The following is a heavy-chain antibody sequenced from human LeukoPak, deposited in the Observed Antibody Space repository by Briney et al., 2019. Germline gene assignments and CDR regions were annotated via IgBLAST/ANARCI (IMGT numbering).Heavy chain of an antibody. CDR2: ISSSSTYI. Sequence: GGSLRLSCAASGFTFSSYVMNWVRQAPGKGLEWVSSISSSSTYIYYADSVKGRFTISRDNSKNTLYLQMNSLRGEDTAVYYCAKDGDTMSGTYYYDMDVWGKGTTVTIS. CDR1: GFTFSSYV. D-gene: IGHD1-26*01. J-gene: IGHJ6*03. CDR3: AKDGDTMSGTYYYDMDV. V-gene: IGHV3-21*01.